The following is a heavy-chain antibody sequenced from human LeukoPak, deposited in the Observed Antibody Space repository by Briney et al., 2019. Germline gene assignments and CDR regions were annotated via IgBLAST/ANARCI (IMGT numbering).Heavy chain of an antibody. CDR1: GYTFTGYY. CDR3: ARDPLWGSGAVDY. V-gene: IGHV1-2*02. Sequence: ASVKVSCKASGYTFTGYYMHWVRQAPGQGLEWMGWINPNSGGTNYAQKFRGRVTMTRDTSISTAYMELSRLRSDDTAVYYCARDPLWGSGAVDYWGQGTLVTVSS. J-gene: IGHJ4*02. CDR2: INPNSGGT. D-gene: IGHD7-27*01.